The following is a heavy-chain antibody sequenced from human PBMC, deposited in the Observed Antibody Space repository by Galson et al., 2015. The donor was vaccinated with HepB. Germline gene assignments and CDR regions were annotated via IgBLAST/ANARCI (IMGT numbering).Heavy chain of an antibody. CDR2: IRSKAYGGTT. V-gene: IGHV3-49*04. CDR3: TRLGLRWDDLDY. CDR1: GFTFGDYA. Sequence: SLRLSCAASGFTFGDYAMSWVRQAPGKGLEWVGFIRSKAYGGTTEYAASVKGRFTISRDDSKSIAYLQMNSLKTEDTAVYYCTRLGLRWDDLDYWGQGTLVTVSS. D-gene: IGHD4-23*01. J-gene: IGHJ4*02.